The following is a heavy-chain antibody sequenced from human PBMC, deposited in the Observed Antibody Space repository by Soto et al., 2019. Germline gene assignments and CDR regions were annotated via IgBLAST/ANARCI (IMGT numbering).Heavy chain of an antibody. J-gene: IGHJ3*02. CDR1: GFTFSSYA. D-gene: IGHD6-19*01. CDR2: ISGSGGTT. CDR3: AKTANGWFSAFDI. V-gene: IGHV3-23*01. Sequence: EVQLLESGGGLVQPGGSLRLSCAASGFTFSSYAMSWVRQAPGKGLEWVSAISGSGGTTYYADSVKGRFTFSRDNSKNTLYLQRNSLRAEDTAVNYCAKTANGWFSAFDIWGQGTMVTVSS.